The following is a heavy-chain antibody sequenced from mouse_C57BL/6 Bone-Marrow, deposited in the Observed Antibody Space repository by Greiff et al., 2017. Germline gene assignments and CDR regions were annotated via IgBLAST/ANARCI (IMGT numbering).Heavy chain of an antibody. CDR3: TTGGGISLGYAMDY. CDR2: IDPENGDT. J-gene: IGHJ4*01. CDR1: GFNIKDDY. D-gene: IGHD1-1*01. Sequence: EVQLQQSGAELVRPGASVKLSCTASGFNIKDDYMHWVKQRPEQGLEWIGWIDPENGDTEYASKFQGKATITADTSSNTAYLQLSSLTSEDTAVYYCTTGGGISLGYAMDYWGQGTSVTVSS. V-gene: IGHV14-4*01.